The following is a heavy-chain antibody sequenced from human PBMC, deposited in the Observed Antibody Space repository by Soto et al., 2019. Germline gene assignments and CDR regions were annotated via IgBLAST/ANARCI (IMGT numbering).Heavy chain of an antibody. D-gene: IGHD1-26*01. Sequence: ASVKVSCKASGYTFTSYDLNWARQASEQGPEWMGWMNPNTGDTGYAQKLQGRVTMTTDTSTSTAYMELRSLRSDDTAVYYCARGIEDSGSYYVDYWGQGTLVTVSS. CDR2: MNPNTGDT. V-gene: IGHV1-8*01. J-gene: IGHJ4*02. CDR3: ARGIEDSGSYYVDY. CDR1: GYTFTSYD.